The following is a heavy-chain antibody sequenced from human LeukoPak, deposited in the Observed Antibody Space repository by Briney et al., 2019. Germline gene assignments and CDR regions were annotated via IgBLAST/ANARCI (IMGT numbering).Heavy chain of an antibody. V-gene: IGHV3-7*01. CDR1: GFTFNSYA. D-gene: IGHD4-17*01. CDR2: IKQDGSEK. CDR3: ARVKGSAYGDYYFDY. Sequence: GGSLRLSCAASGFTFNSYAMGWVRQAPGKGLEWVANIKQDGSEKYYVDSVKGRFTISRGNAKNSLYLQMNGLRAEDTAVYYCARVKGSAYGDYYFDYWGQGTLVTVSS. J-gene: IGHJ4*02.